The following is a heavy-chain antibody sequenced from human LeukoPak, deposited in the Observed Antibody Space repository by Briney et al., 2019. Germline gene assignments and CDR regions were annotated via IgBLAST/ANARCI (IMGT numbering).Heavy chain of an antibody. D-gene: IGHD6-13*01. CDR1: GYTFTSYA. J-gene: IGHJ6*02. CDR2: INAGNGNT. CDR3: ARVNSRGPYYYYYGMDV. Sequence: ASGKVSCKASGYTFTSYAMHWVRQAPGQRLEWMGWINAGNGNTKYSQKFQGRVTITRDTSASTAYMELSSLRSEDTAVYYCARVNSRGPYYYYYGMDVWGQGTTVTVSS. V-gene: IGHV1-3*01.